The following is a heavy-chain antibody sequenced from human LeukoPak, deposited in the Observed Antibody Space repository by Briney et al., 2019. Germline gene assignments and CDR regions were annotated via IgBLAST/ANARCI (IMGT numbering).Heavy chain of an antibody. D-gene: IGHD6-13*01. CDR2: IQYDGSNK. V-gene: IGHV3-30*02. CDR3: AKVSGVGSSWSPFDY. Sequence: PGGSLRLSCTASGFTFSNYDIHWVRQAPCKGLEWVAFIQYDGSNKYYADSVKGRFTISRDNSKNTLYLLMNSLRAEDTAVYYCAKVSGVGSSWSPFDYWGQGTLVTVSS. J-gene: IGHJ4*02. CDR1: GFTFSNYD.